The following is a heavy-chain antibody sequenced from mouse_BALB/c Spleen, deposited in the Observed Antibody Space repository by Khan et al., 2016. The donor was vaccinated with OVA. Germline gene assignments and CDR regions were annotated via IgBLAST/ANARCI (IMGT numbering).Heavy chain of an antibody. D-gene: IGHD2-2*01. J-gene: IGHJ4*01. Sequence: EVELVESGGGLVKPGGSLKLSCSASGFTFSSYGMSWVRQTPEKRLEWVATISSGGHYTFYPDSLKGRFTISRDNAKQTLYLQKSSLRSEDTAMYYCARSLVDYHALDYWGQGASVTVSS. CDR3: ARSLVDYHALDY. CDR2: ISSGGHYT. V-gene: IGHV5-9-3*01. CDR1: GFTFSSYG.